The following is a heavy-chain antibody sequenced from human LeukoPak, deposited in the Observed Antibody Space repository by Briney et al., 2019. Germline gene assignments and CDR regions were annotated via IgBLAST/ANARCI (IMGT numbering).Heavy chain of an antibody. V-gene: IGHV3-48*03. J-gene: IGHJ6*04. D-gene: IGHD3-10*02. CDR1: GFTFSSYE. CDR3: AELGITMIGGV. CDR2: ISSGARTI. Sequence: GGSLRLSCSASGFTFSSYEMNWVRQAPGKGLEWVSSISSGARTIYYTDSVKGRFTISRDNAKNSLYLQMNSLRVEDTAVYYCAELGITMIGGVWGKGTTVTISS.